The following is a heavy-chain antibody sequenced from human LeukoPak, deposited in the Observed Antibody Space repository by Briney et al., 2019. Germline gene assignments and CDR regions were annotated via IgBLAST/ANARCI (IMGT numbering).Heavy chain of an antibody. CDR3: AKESKLRFPLGEFDY. V-gene: IGHV3-30*02. Sequence: GGSLRLSCAASGFTFSIYGMHWVRQAPGKGLEWVAFIRYDGTNEYYADSVKGRFTISRDNSKNTLYLQMNSLRPEDTAVYYCAKESKLRFPLGEFDYWGQGTLVTVSS. CDR1: GFTFSIYG. D-gene: IGHD3-3*01. J-gene: IGHJ4*02. CDR2: IRYDGTNE.